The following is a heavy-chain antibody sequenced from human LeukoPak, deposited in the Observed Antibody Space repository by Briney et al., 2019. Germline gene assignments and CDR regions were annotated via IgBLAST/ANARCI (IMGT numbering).Heavy chain of an antibody. J-gene: IGHJ4*02. V-gene: IGHV4-38-2*01. D-gene: IGHD5-24*01. CDR3: ARGPDAYNAQY. CDR2: ISHSGST. Sequence: KPSETRSLTCAVSGYSINSGYDWGWVRQPPGKGLEWIGSISHSGSTRYTPSLKSRVTISVGTSKNQFSLKLNSVTAADTAVYYCARGPDAYNAQYWGQGILVTVSS. CDR1: GYSINSGYD.